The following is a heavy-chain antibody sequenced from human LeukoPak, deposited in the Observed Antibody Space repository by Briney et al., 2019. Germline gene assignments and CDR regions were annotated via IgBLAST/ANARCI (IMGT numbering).Heavy chain of an antibody. J-gene: IGHJ4*02. CDR1: GGSISSGSYY. CDR3: ARGDHMITFGGVIVEAPFDY. Sequence: SETLSLTCTVSGGSISSGSYYWSWIRQPAGKGLEWIGRIYTSGSTNYNPSLKSRVTISVDTSKNQFSLKLSSVTAADTAVYYCARGDHMITFGGVIVEAPFDYWGQGTLVTVSS. V-gene: IGHV4-61*02. D-gene: IGHD3-16*02. CDR2: IYTSGST.